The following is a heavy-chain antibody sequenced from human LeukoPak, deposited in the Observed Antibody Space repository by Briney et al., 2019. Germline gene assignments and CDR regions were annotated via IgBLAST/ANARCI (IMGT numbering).Heavy chain of an antibody. CDR3: ARSLPDCSSTSCYSDY. CDR2: INHSGST. D-gene: IGHD2-2*01. CDR1: GGSFSGYY. V-gene: IGHV4-34*01. Sequence: PSETLSLTCAVYGGSFSGYYWSWIRQAPGKGLEWIGEINHSGSTNYKPSLKSRVTISVDTSKNQFSLKLSSVTAADTAVYYCARSLPDCSSTSCYSDYWGQGTLVTVSS. J-gene: IGHJ4*02.